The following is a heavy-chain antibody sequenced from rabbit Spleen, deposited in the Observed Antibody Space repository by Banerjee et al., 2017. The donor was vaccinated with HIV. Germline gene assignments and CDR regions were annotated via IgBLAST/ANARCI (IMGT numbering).Heavy chain of an antibody. J-gene: IGHJ4*01. CDR1: GFSFSSSYW. V-gene: IGHV1S45*01. CDR3: AREGGGTTNYPHSFDL. CDR2: IDAGSIGSS. D-gene: IGHD8-1*01. Sequence: EESGGDLVKPEGSLTLTCTASGFSFSSSYWICWVRQAPRKGLEWSACIDAGSIGSSNYASWAKGRFTISKTSSTTVTLRMTSLTAADTATYFCAREGGGTTNYPHSFDLWGPGTLVTVS.